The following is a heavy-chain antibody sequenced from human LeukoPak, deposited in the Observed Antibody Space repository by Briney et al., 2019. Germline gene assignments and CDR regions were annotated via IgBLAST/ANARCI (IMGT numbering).Heavy chain of an antibody. CDR3: ARGSMVRGVILLDV. V-gene: IGHV1-69*06. J-gene: IGHJ6*04. D-gene: IGHD3-10*01. CDR2: IIPIFGTA. CDR1: GGTFTSYA. Sequence: SVKVSFKASGGTFTSYAISWVRQAPGQGLEWMGGIIPIFGTANYAQKFQGRVTITADKSTSTAYMELSSLRSEDTAVYYCARGSMVRGVILLDVWGKGTTVTVSS.